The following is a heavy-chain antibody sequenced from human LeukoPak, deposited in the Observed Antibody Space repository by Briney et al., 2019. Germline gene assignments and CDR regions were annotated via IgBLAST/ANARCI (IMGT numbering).Heavy chain of an antibody. CDR1: GYTFTSYG. Sequence: GASVTVSFKASGYTFTSYGISWVRQAPGQGLEWMGWISAYNGNTNYAQKLQGRVTMTTDTSTSTAYMELRSLRSDDTAVYYCARDRGASRNYVFWYWGQGTLVTVSS. D-gene: IGHD3-3*01. CDR3: ARDRGASRNYVFWY. V-gene: IGHV1-18*01. CDR2: ISAYNGNT. J-gene: IGHJ4*02.